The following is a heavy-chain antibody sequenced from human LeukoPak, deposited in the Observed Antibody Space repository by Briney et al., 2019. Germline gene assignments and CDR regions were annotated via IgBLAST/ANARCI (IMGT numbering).Heavy chain of an antibody. CDR3: ARVMDYYDSSGYYSPSRGLDY. CDR1: GYTFTRYG. D-gene: IGHD3-22*01. CDR2: ISAYKDNT. Sequence: ASVKVSCKASGYTFTRYGISWVRQAPGQGLEWMGWISAYKDNTNYAQKLQGRVTMTTDTSTSTAYMELRSLRSDDTAVYYCARVMDYYDSSGYYSPSRGLDYWGQGTLVTVSS. J-gene: IGHJ4*02. V-gene: IGHV1-18*01.